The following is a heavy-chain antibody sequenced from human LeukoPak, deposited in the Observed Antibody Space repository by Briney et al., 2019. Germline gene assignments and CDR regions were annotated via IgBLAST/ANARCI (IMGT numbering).Heavy chain of an antibody. CDR2: IYTSGST. J-gene: IGHJ6*03. V-gene: IGHV4-61*02. CDR1: GGSISSGSYY. CDR3: ARAILGPYYYYMDV. Sequence: SQTLSLTCTVSGGSISSGSYYWSWIRQPAGKGLEWIGRIYTSGSTNYNPSLKSRVTISVDTSKNQFSLKLSSVTAADTAVYYCARAILGPYYYYMDVWGKGTTVTVSS. D-gene: IGHD2-2*02.